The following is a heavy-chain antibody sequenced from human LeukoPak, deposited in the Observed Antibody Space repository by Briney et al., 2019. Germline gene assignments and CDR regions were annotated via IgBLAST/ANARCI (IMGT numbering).Heavy chain of an antibody. J-gene: IGHJ4*02. CDR1: GGSISSYY. D-gene: IGHD3-3*02. V-gene: IGHV4-59*08. CDR2: IYYSGST. Sequence: PSETPSLTCTVSGGSISSYYWSWIRQPPGKGLEWIGYIYYSGSTNYNPSLKSRVTISVDTSKNQFSLKLSSVTAADTAVYYCATFKAPTHRSLDYWGQGTLVTVSS. CDR3: ATFKAPTHRSLDY.